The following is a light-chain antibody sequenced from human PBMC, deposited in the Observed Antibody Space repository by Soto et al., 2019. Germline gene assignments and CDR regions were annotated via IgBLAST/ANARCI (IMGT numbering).Light chain of an antibody. CDR3: KKYNNYSPLP. J-gene: IGKJ4*01. CDR1: QSISTW. CDR2: KTS. V-gene: IGKV1-5*03. Sequence: DIRRTESPSFRSASVADMVTTTFRASQSISTWVAWYQQKPGKDPKLLIYKTSSLESGVPSRFRGSGSGTEFTLNIRGLQPEDFALYSCKKYNNYSPLPLGGGNXVEIK.